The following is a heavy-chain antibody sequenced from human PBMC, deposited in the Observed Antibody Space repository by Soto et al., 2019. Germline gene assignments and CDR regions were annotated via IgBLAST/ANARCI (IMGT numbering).Heavy chain of an antibody. D-gene: IGHD3-3*01. V-gene: IGHV4-59*01. CDR2: IYYSGST. CDR1: GGSISSYY. CDR3: ARVGGRGSLYYDFWSGYPIRPNWFDP. J-gene: IGHJ5*02. Sequence: SETLSLTCTVSGGSISSYYWSWIRQPPGKGLEWIGYIYYSGSTNYNPSLKSRVTISVDTTKNQFSLKLSSVTAADTAVYYCARVGGRGSLYYDFWSGYPIRPNWFDPW.